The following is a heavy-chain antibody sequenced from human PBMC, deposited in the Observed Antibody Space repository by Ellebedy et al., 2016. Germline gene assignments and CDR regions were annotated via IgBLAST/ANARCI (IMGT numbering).Heavy chain of an antibody. Sequence: SGPTLVKPTQTLTLTCTFSGFSLTTNAEVVGWIRQPPGKAPEWLAFVYGNDDKRYSPSLKSRLTITKDSSKNQVVLTLTNMDPVDTATYFCVHRTTVTSVDFWGQGTLVTVSS. CDR3: VHRTTVTSVDF. D-gene: IGHD4-17*01. V-gene: IGHV2-5*01. CDR2: VYGNDDK. CDR1: GFSLTTNAEV. J-gene: IGHJ4*02.